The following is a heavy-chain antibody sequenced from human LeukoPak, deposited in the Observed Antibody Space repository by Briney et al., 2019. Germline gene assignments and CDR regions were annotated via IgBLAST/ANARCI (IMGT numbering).Heavy chain of an antibody. CDR1: GNSISSGYY. V-gene: IGHV4-38-2*01. D-gene: IGHD6-19*01. J-gene: IGHJ4*02. CDR3: ARGQTMAGTAY. Sequence: SETLSLTCAVPGNSISSGYYWGWIRKPPGKGLEWIGSISHSGSTYYNPSLKSRVTISMDTSKNQFSLKLNSATAADTAVYYCARGQTMAGTAYWGQGTLVTVSS. CDR2: ISHSGST.